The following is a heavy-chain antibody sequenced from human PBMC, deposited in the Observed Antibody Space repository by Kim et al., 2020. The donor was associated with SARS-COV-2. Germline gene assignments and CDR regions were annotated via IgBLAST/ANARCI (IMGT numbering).Heavy chain of an antibody. J-gene: IGHJ6*02. CDR1: GFTFSSYE. CDR2: ISSSGSTI. CDR3: AREKYYDFWSGYFYYYYYGMDV. D-gene: IGHD3-3*01. Sequence: GGSLRLSCAASGFTFSSYEMNWVRQAPGKGLEWVSYISSSGSTIYYADSVKVRFTISRDNAKNSLYLQMNSLRAEDTAVYYCAREKYYDFWSGYFYYYYYGMDVWGQGTTVTVSS. V-gene: IGHV3-48*03.